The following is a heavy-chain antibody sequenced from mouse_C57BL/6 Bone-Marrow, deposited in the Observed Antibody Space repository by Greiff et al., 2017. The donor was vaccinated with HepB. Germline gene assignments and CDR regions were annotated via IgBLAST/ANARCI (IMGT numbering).Heavy chain of an antibody. CDR2: ILPGSGST. J-gene: IGHJ4*01. Sequence: QVQLKQSGAELMKPGASVKLSCKATGYTFTGYWIEWVKQRPGHGLEWIGEILPGSGSTNYNEKFKGKATFTADTSSNTAYMQLSSLTTEDSAIYYCAREGFGLYYDYLYYAMDYWGQGTSVTVSS. D-gene: IGHD2-4*01. CDR3: AREGFGLYYDYLYYAMDY. CDR1: GYTFTGYW. V-gene: IGHV1-9*01.